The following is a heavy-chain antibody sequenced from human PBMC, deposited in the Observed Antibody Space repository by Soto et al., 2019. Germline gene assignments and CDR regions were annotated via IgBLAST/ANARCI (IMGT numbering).Heavy chain of an antibody. V-gene: IGHV3-30*18. CDR1: GFTFSSYG. CDR2: ISYDGSNK. J-gene: IGHJ4*02. CDR3: AKDQGLGGSYYDY. Sequence: GGSLRLSCAASGFTFSSYGMHWVRQAPGKGLEWVAVISYDGSNKYYADSVKGRFTISRDNSKNTLYLQMNSLRAEDTAVYYCAKDQGLGGSYYDYWGQGTLVTVSS. D-gene: IGHD1-26*01.